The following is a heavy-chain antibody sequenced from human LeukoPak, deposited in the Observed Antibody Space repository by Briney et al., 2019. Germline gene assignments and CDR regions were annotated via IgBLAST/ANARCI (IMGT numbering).Heavy chain of an antibody. Sequence: ASVTVSCKASGYTFTSYAMNWVRQAPGQGLEWMGWINTNTGNPTYAQGFTGRFVFSLDTSVSTAYLQISSLKAEDTAVYYCAREYSSSWYGYYMDVWGKGTTVTVSS. CDR1: GYTFTSYA. V-gene: IGHV7-4-1*02. D-gene: IGHD6-13*01. J-gene: IGHJ6*03. CDR3: AREYSSSWYGYYMDV. CDR2: INTNTGNP.